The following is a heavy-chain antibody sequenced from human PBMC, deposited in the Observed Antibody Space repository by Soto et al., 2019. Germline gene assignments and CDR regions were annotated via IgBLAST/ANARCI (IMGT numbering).Heavy chain of an antibody. CDR3: AKDLRGPEAGTWYFDL. V-gene: IGHV3-23*01. CDR2: IVARGITT. D-gene: IGHD6-13*01. Sequence: PGESLKISCAASGFTFSSYSMNWVRQAPGKGLEWVSSIVARGITTYYADSVKGRFTISRDNSKNTLYLQMSSLRDEDTAVYYCAKDLRGPEAGTWYFDLWGRGTLVTVSS. CDR1: GFTFSSYS. J-gene: IGHJ2*01.